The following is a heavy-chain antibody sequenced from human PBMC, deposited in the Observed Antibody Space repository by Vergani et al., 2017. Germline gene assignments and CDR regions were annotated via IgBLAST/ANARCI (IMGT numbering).Heavy chain of an antibody. CDR1: GFTFSSYA. Sequence: EVQLLESGGGLVQPGGSLRLSCAASGFTFSSYAMSWVRQAPGKGLEWVSAISGSGGSTYYADSVKGRFTISRDNSKNTLYLQMNSLRAEDTAVYYCAKSSGGYSYGYYPYYYGMYVWGQGPTVTVSS. CDR2: ISGSGGST. J-gene: IGHJ6*02. CDR3: AKSSGGYSYGYYPYYYGMYV. V-gene: IGHV3-23*01. D-gene: IGHD5-18*01.